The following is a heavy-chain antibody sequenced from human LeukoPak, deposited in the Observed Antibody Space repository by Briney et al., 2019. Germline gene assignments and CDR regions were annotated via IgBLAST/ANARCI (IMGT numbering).Heavy chain of an antibody. Sequence: ASVKVSCKASGYTFTNYGISWVRQAPGQGLEWMGWISAYNGNTNYAQKLQGRVTITADKSTGTAYMELSSLRSEDTAVYYCARARYCTNGVCTYDYWGQGTLVTVSS. CDR1: GYTFTNYG. CDR2: ISAYNGNT. J-gene: IGHJ4*02. D-gene: IGHD2-8*01. V-gene: IGHV1-18*01. CDR3: ARARYCTNGVCTYDY.